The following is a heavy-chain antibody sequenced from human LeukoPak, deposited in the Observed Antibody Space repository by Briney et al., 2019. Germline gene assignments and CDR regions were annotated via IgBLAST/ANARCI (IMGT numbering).Heavy chain of an antibody. J-gene: IGHJ4*02. D-gene: IGHD2-2*01. CDR2: ISAYNGNT. CDR1: GYTFTSYY. V-gene: IGHV1-18*04. Sequence: ASVKVSCKASGYTFTSYYMHWVRQAPGQGLEWMGWISAYNGNTNYAQKLQGRVTMTTDTSTSTAYMELRSLRSDDTAVYYCARAVVVPAAIEYYFDYWGQGTLVTVSS. CDR3: ARAVVVPAAIEYYFDY.